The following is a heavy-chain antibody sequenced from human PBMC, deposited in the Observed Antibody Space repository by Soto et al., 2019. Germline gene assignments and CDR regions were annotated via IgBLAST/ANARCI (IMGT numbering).Heavy chain of an antibody. J-gene: IGHJ6*03. CDR1: GFTFSSYS. D-gene: IGHD3-3*01. V-gene: IGHV3-48*01. CDR3: ATSHYDFWRGYSSDYYYYMDV. Sequence: GGSLRLSCAASGFTFSSYSMNWVRQAPGKGLEWVSYISSSSSTIYYADSVKGRFTISRDNAKNSLYLQMNSLRAEDTAVYYCATSHYDFWRGYSSDYYYYMDVWGKGTTVTAP. CDR2: ISSSSSTI.